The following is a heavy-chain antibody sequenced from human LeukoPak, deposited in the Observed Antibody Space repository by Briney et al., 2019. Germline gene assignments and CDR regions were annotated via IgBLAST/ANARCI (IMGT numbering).Heavy chain of an antibody. V-gene: IGHV5-51*01. CDR2: IYPGDSDT. D-gene: IGHD3-22*01. Sequence: GESLKISCKGSGYSFTSYWIGWVRQMPGKGLEWMGIIYPGDSDTRYSPSFQGQVTISADKSISTAYLQWSSLKASDTAMYYCARVGSYYYDSSGYYPPDYWGQGTLVTVSS. CDR3: ARVGSYYYDSSGYYPPDY. J-gene: IGHJ4*02. CDR1: GYSFTSYW.